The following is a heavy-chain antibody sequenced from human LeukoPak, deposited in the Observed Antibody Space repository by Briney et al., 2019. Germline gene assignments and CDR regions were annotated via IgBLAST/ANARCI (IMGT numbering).Heavy chain of an antibody. D-gene: IGHD3-22*01. Sequence: HAGGSLRLSCAASGFTFSSYWMHWVRQAPGMGLVWVSRINSDGSSTSYADSVKGRFTISRDNAKNTLYLQMNSLRAEDTAVYYCARGPMIVVVSGRDAFDIWGQGTMVTVSS. CDR3: ARGPMIVVVSGRDAFDI. CDR1: GFTFSSYW. V-gene: IGHV3-74*01. J-gene: IGHJ3*02. CDR2: INSDGSST.